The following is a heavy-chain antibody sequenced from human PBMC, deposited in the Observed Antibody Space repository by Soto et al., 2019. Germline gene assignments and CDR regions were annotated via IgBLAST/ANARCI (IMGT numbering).Heavy chain of an antibody. CDR1: GGSISRYY. CDR3: VRVSWTVRAKLFAL. V-gene: IGHV4-59*01. J-gene: IGHJ5*02. CDR2: IYYSGST. Sequence: SETLSLTCTVSGGSISRYYWSWIRHPPGKGLEWIGYIYYSGSTNYNPSLKSRVTISVDTSKNQFSLKLSSVTAVDTAVYYCVRVSWTVRAKLFALSGQGSFVTVSS. D-gene: IGHD3-10*01.